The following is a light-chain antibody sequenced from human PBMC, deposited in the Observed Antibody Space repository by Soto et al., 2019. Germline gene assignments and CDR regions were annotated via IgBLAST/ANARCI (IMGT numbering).Light chain of an antibody. CDR3: SSYTSSSTYV. J-gene: IGLJ1*01. Sequence: QPVLTQPASVSGSPGQSITISCTGTSSDVGGYKYVSWYQQHPGRAPKVMIYEVSNRPSGVSNRFSGSKSGNMASLTISGLQAEDEADYYCSSYTSSSTYVFGTGTKLTVL. CDR2: EVS. V-gene: IGLV2-14*01. CDR1: SSDVGGYKY.